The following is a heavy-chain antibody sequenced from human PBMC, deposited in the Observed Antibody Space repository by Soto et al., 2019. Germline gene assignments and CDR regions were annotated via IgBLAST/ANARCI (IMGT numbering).Heavy chain of an antibody. Sequence: EVQLEESGGDLVKPGGSLRLSCAASGFTLSNFAMSWVRQAPGKGLEWVSVVSGAGITTKYAAAVKGRFTVSRDNSKNTLSLQMGSLRAEDRCIYYCAKGRIRGLDNANFDYWGQGTLVTVSS. CDR3: AKGRIRGLDNANFDY. CDR2: VSGAGITT. J-gene: IGHJ4*02. D-gene: IGHD1-20*01. V-gene: IGHV3-23*04. CDR1: GFTLSNFA.